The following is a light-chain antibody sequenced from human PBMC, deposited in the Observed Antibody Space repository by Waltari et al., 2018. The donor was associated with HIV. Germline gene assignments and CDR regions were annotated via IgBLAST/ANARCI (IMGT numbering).Light chain of an antibody. CDR1: SSNIGSNY. Sequence: QSVLTQPPSASGNPGQRVTISCSGSSSNIGSNYVYWYQQLPGTTPKLLIYRNNQRPSGGPDRFAGSKSGTSASLAISGRRSEDEADYYCATWDGRLSGVVFGGGTKLTVL. CDR2: RNN. J-gene: IGLJ2*01. CDR3: ATWDGRLSGVV. V-gene: IGLV1-47*01.